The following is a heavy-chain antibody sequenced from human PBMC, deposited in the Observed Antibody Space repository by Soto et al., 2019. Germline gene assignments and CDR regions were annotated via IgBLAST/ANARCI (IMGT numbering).Heavy chain of an antibody. D-gene: IGHD2-15*01. V-gene: IGHV4-31*03. J-gene: IGHJ5*02. CDR3: ARGKKAATRGWFDP. Sequence: QVQLQESGPGLVKPSQTLSLTCTVSGGSISSGGYYWSWIRQHPGKGLEWIGYIYYSGSTYYNPSLKGRFTISIDTSKNHYSLKLSSVTAADTAVYYCARGKKAATRGWFDPWGQGTLVTVSS. CDR2: IYYSGST. CDR1: GGSISSGGYY.